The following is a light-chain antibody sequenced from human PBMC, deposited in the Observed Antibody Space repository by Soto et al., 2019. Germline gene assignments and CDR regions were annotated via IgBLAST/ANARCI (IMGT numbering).Light chain of an antibody. CDR1: QSVSSN. Sequence: EIVMTQSPATLSVSPGERATLSCRASQSVSSNLAWYQQKPGQAPRLLIYGASTRATGIPARFSGSGSGTEFTLTISSLQSEDFAVYYCLQYNNWPPPITFGQGTRLEIK. J-gene: IGKJ5*01. V-gene: IGKV3-15*01. CDR3: LQYNNWPPPIT. CDR2: GAS.